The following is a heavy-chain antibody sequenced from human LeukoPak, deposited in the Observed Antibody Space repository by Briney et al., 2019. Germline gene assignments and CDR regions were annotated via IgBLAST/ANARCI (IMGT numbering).Heavy chain of an antibody. Sequence: SKTLSLTCTVSGGSISSGDYYWSWIRQPPGKGLEWIGYIYYSGSTYYNPSLKSRVTISVDTSKNQFSLKLSSVTAADTAVYYCARDSRLMIVAKDAFDIWGQGTMVTVSS. D-gene: IGHD3-22*01. CDR3: ARDSRLMIVAKDAFDI. J-gene: IGHJ3*02. V-gene: IGHV4-30-4*01. CDR1: GGSISSGDYY. CDR2: IYYSGST.